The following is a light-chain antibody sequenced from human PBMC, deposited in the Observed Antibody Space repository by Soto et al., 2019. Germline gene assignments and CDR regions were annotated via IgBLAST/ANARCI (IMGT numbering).Light chain of an antibody. J-gene: IGLJ2*01. V-gene: IGLV2-14*01. Sequence: QSALTQPASVSGSPGQSITISCTGTSSDVGGYNYVSWYQQHPGKAPKLMIYEVSNRPSGVSNRFSGSKSGNTASLTISGLQAEDETDYYCSSYTRSSQMVFGGGTKVTVL. CDR2: EVS. CDR3: SSYTRSSQMV. CDR1: SSDVGGYNY.